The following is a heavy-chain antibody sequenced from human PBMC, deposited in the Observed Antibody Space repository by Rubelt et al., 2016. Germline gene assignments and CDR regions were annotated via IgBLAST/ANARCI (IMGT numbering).Heavy chain of an antibody. CDR3: AREVDTMVSDY. V-gene: IGHV3-33*01. D-gene: IGHD3-10*01. CDR2: IWYDGSNK. Sequence: GAVIWYDGSNKYYGDSVKGRFSISRDNAKNSLYLQMNSLRAEDTAVYYCAREVDTMVSDYWGQGTLVTVSS. J-gene: IGHJ4*02.